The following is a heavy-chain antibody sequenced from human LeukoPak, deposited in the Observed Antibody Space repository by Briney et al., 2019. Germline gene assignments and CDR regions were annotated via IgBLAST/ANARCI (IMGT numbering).Heavy chain of an antibody. D-gene: IGHD1-14*01. J-gene: IGHJ4*02. CDR2: ISSSSSYI. CDR1: GFTFSSYS. V-gene: IGHV3-21*01. CDR3: ARHREGMSFDY. Sequence: GGSLRLSCAASGFTFSSYSMNWVREAPGKGLEWVSSISSSSSYIYYADSVKGRFTISRDNAKNSLYLQMNSLRAEDTAVYYCARHREGMSFDYWGQGTLVPVSS.